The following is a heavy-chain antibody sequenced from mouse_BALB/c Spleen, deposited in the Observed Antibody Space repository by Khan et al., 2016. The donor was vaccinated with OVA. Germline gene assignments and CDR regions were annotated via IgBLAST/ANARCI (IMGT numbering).Heavy chain of an antibody. CDR1: GYTFTDYD. CDR3: AKIFYGNSYAMDY. D-gene: IGHD2-1*01. CDR2: IYPGRGST. J-gene: IGHJ4*01. Sequence: QVRLQRSGPELVKPGASVKMSCKASGYTFTDYDIRWVKQRTGQGLEWIGEIYPGRGSTYYNEKFKGKATLTADKSSNTAYMQLSSLTSEDSAVYFCAKIFYGNSYAMDYWGQGTAVTVSS. V-gene: IGHV1-77*01.